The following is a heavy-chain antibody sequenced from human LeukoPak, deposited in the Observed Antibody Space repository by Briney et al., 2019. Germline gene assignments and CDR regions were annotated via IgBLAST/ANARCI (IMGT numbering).Heavy chain of an antibody. CDR3: VRDNPRQQEFAY. CDR1: GFTFSGYW. CDR2: ISQDGSGK. V-gene: IGHV3-7*03. D-gene: IGHD6-13*01. Sequence: PGGSLRLSCADSGFTFSGYWMSWVRQAPGKGLEWVINISQDGSGKNYADSVEGRFTISRDNAKNSLYLQMNSLRAEDTAVYYCVRDNPRQQEFAYWGQGTLVTVSS. J-gene: IGHJ4*02.